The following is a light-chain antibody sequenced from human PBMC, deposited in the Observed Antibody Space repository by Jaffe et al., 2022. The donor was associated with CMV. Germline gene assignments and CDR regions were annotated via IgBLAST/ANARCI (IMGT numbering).Light chain of an antibody. CDR1: TGAVTSGYY. CDR2: STA. Sequence: QTVVTQEPSLTVSPGQTVTLTCASSTGAVTSGYYPNWFQQKPGQAPRALIYSTANKYSWTPARFSGSLLGGKAALTLSGVQPEDEAEYYCLLYSGGGVFGGGTKLTVL. J-gene: IGLJ3*02. CDR3: LLYSGGGV. V-gene: IGLV7-43*01.